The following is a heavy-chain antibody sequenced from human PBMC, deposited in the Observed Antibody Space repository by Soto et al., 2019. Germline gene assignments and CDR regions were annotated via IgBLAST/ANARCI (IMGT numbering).Heavy chain of an antibody. CDR1: GYPFTTYG. J-gene: IGHJ4*02. CDR3: ARVMTTFGVVSKGPDH. D-gene: IGHD3-3*01. CDR2: ISTYNGNT. V-gene: IGHV1-18*04. Sequence: VQLVQSGDEVKKPGASVKVSCKASGYPFTTYGITWVRQAPGQGLEWMGWISTYNGNTNYAQSLQGRVTMTRETSSTTAYMELRSLRSDDTAVYYCARVMTTFGVVSKGPDHWGQGTLVTVSS.